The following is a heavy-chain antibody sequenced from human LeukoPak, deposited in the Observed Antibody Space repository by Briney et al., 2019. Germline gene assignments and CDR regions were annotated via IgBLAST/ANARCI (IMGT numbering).Heavy chain of an antibody. J-gene: IGHJ4*02. V-gene: IGHV4-39*01. Sequence: SETLSLTCTVSGGSISSYYWSWIRQPPGEGLEWIASIHYSGSTHYNPSLKSRVTISVDTSKNQFSLKLSSVTAADTAVYYCVRLASGLIDYWGQGTLVTVSS. CDR2: IHYSGST. CDR1: GGSISSYY. D-gene: IGHD6-19*01. CDR3: VRLASGLIDY.